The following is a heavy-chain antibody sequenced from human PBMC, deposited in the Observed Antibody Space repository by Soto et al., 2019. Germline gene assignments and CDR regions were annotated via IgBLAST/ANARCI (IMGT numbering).Heavy chain of an antibody. D-gene: IGHD6-6*01. CDR1: GFTFSSYW. CDR2: INSDGSST. Sequence: GSLRLSCAASGFTFSSYWMHWVRQAPGKGLVWVSRINSDGSSTTYADSVKGRFTISRDNAKNTLYLQMNSLRAEDTAVYYCAREYSSSRYFDYWGQGTLVTVSS. V-gene: IGHV3-74*01. CDR3: AREYSSSRYFDY. J-gene: IGHJ4*02.